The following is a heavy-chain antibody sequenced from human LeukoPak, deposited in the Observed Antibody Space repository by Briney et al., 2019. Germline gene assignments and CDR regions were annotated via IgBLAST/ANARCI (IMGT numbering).Heavy chain of an antibody. Sequence: GGSLRLSCAASEFTFSTYWMSWVRQAPGKGLEWVANIKQDGSDKYYVDSVKGRFTISRDNAKKSLYLQMNSLRAEDTAVYYCARLRITDYYYYYMDVWGKGTTVTVSS. CDR1: EFTFSTYW. D-gene: IGHD3-16*01. CDR3: ARLRITDYYYYYMDV. J-gene: IGHJ6*03. CDR2: IKQDGSDK. V-gene: IGHV3-7*01.